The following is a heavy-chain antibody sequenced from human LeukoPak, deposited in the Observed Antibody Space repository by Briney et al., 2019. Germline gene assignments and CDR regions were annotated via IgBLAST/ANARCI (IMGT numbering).Heavy chain of an antibody. CDR2: IYYSGST. CDR1: GGSVSSYY. V-gene: IGHV4-59*02. D-gene: IGHD5-12*01. J-gene: IGHJ4*02. Sequence: SETLSLTCTVSGGSVSSYYWSWIRQPPGKGLEWIGYIYYSGSTNYNPSLKSRVTISVDTSKNQFSLKLRSVTAADTAVYYCARETTGYARYFDNWGQGTLVTVSS. CDR3: ARETTGYARYFDN.